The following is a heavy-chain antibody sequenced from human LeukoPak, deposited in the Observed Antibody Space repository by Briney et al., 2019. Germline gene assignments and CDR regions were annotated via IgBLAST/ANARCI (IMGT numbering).Heavy chain of an antibody. CDR1: GFTFSSYA. J-gene: IGHJ4*02. Sequence: GGSLRLSCAASGFTFSSYAMSWVRQAPGKGLEWVSAISGSGGSTYYADSVKGRFTISRDNSKNTLYLQMNSLRAEDAAVYYCAKAVWDSSGYDYWGQGTLVTVSS. CDR3: AKAVWDSSGYDY. D-gene: IGHD6-19*01. CDR2: ISGSGGST. V-gene: IGHV3-23*01.